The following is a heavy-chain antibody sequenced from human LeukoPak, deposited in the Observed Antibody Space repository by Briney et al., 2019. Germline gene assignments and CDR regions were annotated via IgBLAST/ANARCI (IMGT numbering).Heavy chain of an antibody. Sequence: SETLSLTCAVSGGSVSSYYWSWIRQPPGKGLEWIGYIYYSGSTYYNPSLESRVSISVDTSKNQFSLKVPSVTAADAAVYYCARETVAEHAFDVWGQGTMVTVSS. V-gene: IGHV4-59*02. CDR3: ARETVAEHAFDV. CDR1: GGSVSSYY. CDR2: IYYSGST. D-gene: IGHD4-23*01. J-gene: IGHJ3*01.